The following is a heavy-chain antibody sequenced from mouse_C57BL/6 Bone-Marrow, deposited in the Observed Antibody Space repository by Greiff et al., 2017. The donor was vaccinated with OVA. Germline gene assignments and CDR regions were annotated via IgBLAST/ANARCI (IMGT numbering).Heavy chain of an antibody. J-gene: IGHJ4*01. Sequence: EVKVEESGGGLVKPGGSLKLSCAASGFTFSSYTMSWVRQTPEKRLEWVATISGGGGNTYYPDSVKGRFTISRDNAKNTLYLQMSSLRSEDTALYYCARHPPMITTNIRLDYYAMDYWGQGTSVTVSS. D-gene: IGHD2-4*01. CDR3: ARHPPMITTNIRLDYYAMDY. CDR2: ISGGGGNT. V-gene: IGHV5-9*01. CDR1: GFTFSSYT.